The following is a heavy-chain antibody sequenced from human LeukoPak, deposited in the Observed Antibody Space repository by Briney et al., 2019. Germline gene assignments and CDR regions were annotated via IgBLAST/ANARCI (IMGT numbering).Heavy chain of an antibody. CDR1: GGSISSSSDY. J-gene: IGHJ4*02. Sequence: PSGTLSLTCGVSGGSISSSSDYWGWIRQPPGKGLEWIGSAYYSGSTYYNPSLKSRVTVSVDTSKNQFSLKLSSVSAADTAVYYCARHRVQRWLGNFDYWGQGTLVTVSS. D-gene: IGHD6-19*01. CDR3: ARHRVQRWLGNFDY. CDR2: AYYSGST. V-gene: IGHV4-39*01.